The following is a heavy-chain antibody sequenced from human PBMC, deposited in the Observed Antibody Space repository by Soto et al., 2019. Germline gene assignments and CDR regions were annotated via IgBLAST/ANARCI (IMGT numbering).Heavy chain of an antibody. J-gene: IGHJ6*03. CDR3: ARGQPPYYDFWSGYFPTVYYYYMDV. CDR1: GGSFSGYY. Sequence: KTSETLSLTCAVYGGSFSGYYWSWIRQPPGKGLEWIGEINHSGSTNYNPSLKSRVTISVDTSKNQFSLKLSSVTAADTAVYYCARGQPPYYDFWSGYFPTVYYYYMDVWGKGTTVTVSS. D-gene: IGHD3-3*01. V-gene: IGHV4-34*01. CDR2: INHSGST.